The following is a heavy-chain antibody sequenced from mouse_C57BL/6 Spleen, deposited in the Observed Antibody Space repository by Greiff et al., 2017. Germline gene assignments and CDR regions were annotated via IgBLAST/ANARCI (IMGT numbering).Heavy chain of an antibody. Sequence: VQLKQSGPELVKPGASVKIPCKASGYTFTDYNMDWVKQSHGKSLEWIGDINPNNGGTIYNQKFKGKATLTVDKSSSTAYMELRSLTSEDTAVYYCARRRSNWWFAYWGQGTLVTVSA. J-gene: IGHJ3*01. V-gene: IGHV1-18*01. CDR3: ARRRSNWWFAY. CDR2: INPNNGGT. CDR1: GYTFTDYN. D-gene: IGHD2-5*01.